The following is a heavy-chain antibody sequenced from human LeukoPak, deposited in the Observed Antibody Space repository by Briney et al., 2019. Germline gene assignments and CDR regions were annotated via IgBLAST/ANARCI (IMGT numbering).Heavy chain of an antibody. V-gene: IGHV1-2*06. Sequence: ASVKVSCKTSGYTFADYFIHWVRQAPGQGLEWMGRINANSGGTEYEQKFQGRVTMTRDTSISTAYVEVNWLISDDTAIYYCARDVSSTPNWEFDYWGQGTLVTVSS. J-gene: IGHJ4*02. D-gene: IGHD1-26*01. CDR3: ARDVSSTPNWEFDY. CDR2: INANSGGT. CDR1: GYTFADYF.